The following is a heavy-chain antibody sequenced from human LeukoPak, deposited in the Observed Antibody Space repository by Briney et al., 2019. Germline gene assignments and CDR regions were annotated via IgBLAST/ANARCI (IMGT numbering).Heavy chain of an antibody. Sequence: GGSLRLSCAASGFTSSSYWMHWVRQVPGKGLVWVSRISGDGTARNYADSVKGRFTISRDDAKNTVDLQVNSLRGEDTAVYYCVRGRGSYGWFDPWGQGTLVTVSS. CDR1: GFTSSSYW. V-gene: IGHV3-74*01. J-gene: IGHJ5*02. D-gene: IGHD3-10*01. CDR2: ISGDGTAR. CDR3: VRGRGSYGWFDP.